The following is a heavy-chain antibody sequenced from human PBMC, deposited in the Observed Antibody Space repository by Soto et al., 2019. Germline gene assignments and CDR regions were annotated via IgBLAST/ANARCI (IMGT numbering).Heavy chain of an antibody. CDR3: AKRGVDTFGLSY. Sequence: EVQLVESGGGLVQPGESLRLSCAVSGFTFSSFWMHWVRQAPGEGLVWVSRINTDGSSTSYADSVKGRFTISRANAKNTLYLQMNRLRVEDTAMYYCAKRGVDTFGLSYWGQGTLVTVSS. CDR1: GFTFSSFW. V-gene: IGHV3-74*01. D-gene: IGHD3-10*01. CDR2: INTDGSST. J-gene: IGHJ4*02.